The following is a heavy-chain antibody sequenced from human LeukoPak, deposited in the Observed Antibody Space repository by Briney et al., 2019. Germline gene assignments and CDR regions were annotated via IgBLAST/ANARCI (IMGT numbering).Heavy chain of an antibody. J-gene: IGHJ5*02. CDR2: IKSKTDGGTT. V-gene: IGHV3-15*01. D-gene: IGHD2-2*01. CDR1: GFTFSNAW. Sequence: GGSLRLSCAASGFTFSNAWMSWVRQAPGKGLEWVGHIKSKTDGGTTDYAAPVKGRFTISRDNSKNTLYLQMNSLRAEDTAVYYCAKARGFVVVPAAKDPWGQGTLVTVSS. CDR3: AKARGFVVVPAAKDP.